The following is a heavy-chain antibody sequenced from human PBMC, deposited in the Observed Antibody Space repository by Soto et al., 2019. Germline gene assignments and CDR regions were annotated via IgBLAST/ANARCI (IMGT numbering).Heavy chain of an antibody. Sequence: PGGSLRLSCAASGFTFSSYSMNWVRQAPGKGLEWVSYISSSSSTIYYADSVKGRFTISRDNAKNSLYLQMNSLRDEDTAVYYCARDGYYYGSGSYYNGGGRGRQYYYYYGMDVWGQVTTVTVSS. J-gene: IGHJ6*02. CDR2: ISSSSSTI. CDR3: ARDGYYYGSGSYYNGGGRGRQYYYYYGMDV. D-gene: IGHD3-10*01. CDR1: GFTFSSYS. V-gene: IGHV3-48*02.